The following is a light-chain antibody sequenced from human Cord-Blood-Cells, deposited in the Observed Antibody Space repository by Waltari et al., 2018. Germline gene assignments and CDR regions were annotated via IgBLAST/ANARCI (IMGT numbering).Light chain of an antibody. CDR2: AAS. J-gene: IGKJ2*01. CDR1: QSISSY. V-gene: IGKV1-39*01. Sequence: GDRVTITCRASQSISSYLNWYQQKPGKAPKLRIYAASSLQSGVPSRFSGSGSGTDFTLTISSLQPEDFATYYCQQSYSTPYTFGQGTKLEIK. CDR3: QQSYSTPYT.